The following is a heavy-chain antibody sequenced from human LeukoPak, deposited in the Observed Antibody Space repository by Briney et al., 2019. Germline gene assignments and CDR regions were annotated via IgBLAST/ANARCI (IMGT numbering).Heavy chain of an antibody. V-gene: IGHV1-69*06. CDR1: GGTFSSYA. CDR3: ARERGDLWFGELVYYMDV. CDR2: IIPNFGTA. J-gene: IGHJ6*03. Sequence: ASVKVSCKASGGTFSSYAISWVQQAPGQGLEWMGGIIPNFGTANYAQKFQGRVTITADKSTSTAYMELSSLRSEDTAVYYCARERGDLWFGELVYYMDVWGKGTTVTISS. D-gene: IGHD3-10*01.